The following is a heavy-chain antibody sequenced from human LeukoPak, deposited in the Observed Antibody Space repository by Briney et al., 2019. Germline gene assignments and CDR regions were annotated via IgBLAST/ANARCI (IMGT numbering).Heavy chain of an antibody. CDR2: IYHSGRT. J-gene: IGHJ4*02. D-gene: IGHD4-11*01. V-gene: IGHV4-38-2*02. CDR1: GYSLSSGYY. CDR3: LSRYSNHKFWNY. Sequence: SETLSLTCTVSGYSLSSGYYWGWIRPPPGKGLEWIGSIYHSGRTYYNRSLKSRVTISVDTSKNQFSLTLSSVTAPDTAAYYCLSRYSNHKFWNYWGQGTRVTVPS.